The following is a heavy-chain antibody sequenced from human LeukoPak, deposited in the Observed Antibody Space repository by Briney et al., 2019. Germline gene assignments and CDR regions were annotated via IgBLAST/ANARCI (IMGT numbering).Heavy chain of an antibody. CDR3: AATSSGPTGRSFDY. V-gene: IGHV4-59*08. CDR1: GGSISSYY. D-gene: IGHD3-22*01. CDR2: IYYSGST. J-gene: IGHJ4*02. Sequence: PSETLSLTCTVSGGSISSYYWSWIRQPPGKGLEWSGYIYYSGSTNYNPSLKSRVTISVDTSKNQFSLKLSSVTAADTAVYYCAATSSGPTGRSFDYWGQGTLVTVSS.